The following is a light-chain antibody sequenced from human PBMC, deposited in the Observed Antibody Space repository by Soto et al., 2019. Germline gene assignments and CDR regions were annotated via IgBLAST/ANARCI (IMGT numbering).Light chain of an antibody. CDR1: QSVSNY. CDR3: QQRSNWPPLT. Sequence: EIVLTLSLATLSLTPEERATLSCRASQSVSNYLAWYQQKPGQAPRLLIYDASNRATGIPARFSGSGSGTDFTLTISSLETEDFAVYYCQQRSNWPPLTFGGGTKVDIK. J-gene: IGKJ4*01. CDR2: DAS. V-gene: IGKV3-11*01.